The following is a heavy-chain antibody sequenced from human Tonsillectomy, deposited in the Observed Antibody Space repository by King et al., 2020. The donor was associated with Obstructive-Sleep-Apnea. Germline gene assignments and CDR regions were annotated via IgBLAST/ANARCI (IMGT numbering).Heavy chain of an antibody. D-gene: IGHD3-10*01. CDR2: ISYDGSNK. J-gene: IGHJ6*04. CDR1: GFTFSSYG. CDR3: GGVGDYENSCYGMDV. V-gene: IGHV3-30*03. Sequence: VQLVESGGGVVQPGRSLRLSWVASGFTFSSYGMHWVRQAPGKGLEWVTIISYDGSNKNYGDSVKGRFTISRDNSKNTLYLQMNSLRAEDTARYYCGGVGDYENSCYGMDVWGKGTTVTVSS.